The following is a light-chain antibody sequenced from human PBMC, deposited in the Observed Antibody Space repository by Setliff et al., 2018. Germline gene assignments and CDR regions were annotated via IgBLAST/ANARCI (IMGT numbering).Light chain of an antibody. Sequence: EILLTQSPGTLSLSPGERATLSCRASQSVDRTHLAWYQQKPGQXXRLLIYDTSSRATGXXDRFSGSGSGTDFTLTISRLEPEDFAVYYCQYYDNSRPIAFGPGTKVDIK. V-gene: IGKV3-20*01. J-gene: IGKJ3*01. CDR2: DTS. CDR3: QYYDNSRPIA. CDR1: QSVDRTH.